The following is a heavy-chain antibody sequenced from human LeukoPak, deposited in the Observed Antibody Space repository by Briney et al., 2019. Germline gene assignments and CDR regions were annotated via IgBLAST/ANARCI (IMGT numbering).Heavy chain of an antibody. D-gene: IGHD3-22*01. CDR1: GYTFTSYG. V-gene: IGHV1-18*01. J-gene: IGHJ4*02. Sequence: ASVKVSCKASGYTFTSYGISWVRQAPGQGLEWMGWISGYNGYTHYAQRLQGRVTMTTDTSTSTAYMELRSLRSDDTAVYYCARGSPPRRNYDSSGYYSYYFDSWGQGTLVTVSS. CDR2: ISGYNGYT. CDR3: ARGSPPRRNYDSSGYYSYYFDS.